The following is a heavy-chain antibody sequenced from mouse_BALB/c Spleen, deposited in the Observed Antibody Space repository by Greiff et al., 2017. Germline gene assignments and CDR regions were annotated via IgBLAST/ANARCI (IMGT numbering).Heavy chain of an antibody. J-gene: IGHJ1*01. CDR1: GFTFSSYG. Sequence: EVQLVESGGDLVKPGGSLKLSCAASGFTFSSYGMSWVRQTPDKRLEWVATISSGGSYTYYPDSVKGRFTISRDNAKNTLYLQMSSLKSEDTAMYYCASVSHGYFDVWGAGTTVTVSS. V-gene: IGHV5-6*01. CDR2: ISSGGSYT. CDR3: ASVSHGYFDV.